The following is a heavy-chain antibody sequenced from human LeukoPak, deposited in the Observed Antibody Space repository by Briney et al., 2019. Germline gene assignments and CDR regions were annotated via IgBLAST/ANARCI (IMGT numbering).Heavy chain of an antibody. J-gene: IGHJ5*02. CDR2: FDPEDGET. CDR1: GYTLTELS. V-gene: IGHV1-24*01. Sequence: ASVKVSCKVSGYTLTELSMHWVRQAPGKGLEWMGGFDPEDGETIYAQKFQGRVTMTEDTSTDTAYMELSSLRSDDTAVYYCATESPRRQYYYDPNWFDPWGQGTLVTVSS. D-gene: IGHD3-22*01. CDR3: ATESPRRQYYYDPNWFDP.